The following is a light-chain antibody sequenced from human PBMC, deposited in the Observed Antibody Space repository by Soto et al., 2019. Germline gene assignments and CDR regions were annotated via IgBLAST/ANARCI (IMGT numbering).Light chain of an antibody. V-gene: IGKV3-15*01. J-gene: IGKJ4*01. CDR3: QQYTNWPLR. CDR2: GAS. Sequence: KVVTQSPTTLSVSPGESATLSCRASHRVSGYLAWYQQKPGQAPRLLIYGASTRATGVPARFSGSGSGTVFTLTISSLQSEDFAVYYCQQYTNWPLRFGGGAKVAIK. CDR1: HRVSGY.